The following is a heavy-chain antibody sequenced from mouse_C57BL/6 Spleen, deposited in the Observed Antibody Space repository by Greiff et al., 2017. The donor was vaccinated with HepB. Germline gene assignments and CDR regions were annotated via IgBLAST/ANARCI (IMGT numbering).Heavy chain of an antibody. Sequence: VQLQQSGPELVKPGASVKISCKASGYAFSSSWMNWVKQRPGKGLEWIGRIYPGDGDTNYNGKFKGKATLTADKSSSTADMQLSSLTSEDSAVYFCAREGACAYWGQGTLVTVSA. J-gene: IGHJ3*01. CDR2: IYPGDGDT. CDR3: AREGACAY. CDR1: GYAFSSSW. V-gene: IGHV1-82*01.